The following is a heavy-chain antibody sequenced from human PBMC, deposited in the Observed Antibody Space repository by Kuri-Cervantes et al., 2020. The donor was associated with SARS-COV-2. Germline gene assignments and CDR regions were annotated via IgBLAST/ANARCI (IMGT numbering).Heavy chain of an antibody. Sequence: SVKVSCKASGGTFSSYAISWVRQAPGQGLEWMGGIIPIFGTANYAQKFQGRVTITADKSTSTAYMELSSLRSEDTAVYYWARAIHRFLTGDFWYFDLWGRGTLVTVSS. CDR3: ARAIHRFLTGDFWYFDL. CDR1: GGTFSSYA. D-gene: IGHD7-27*01. CDR2: IIPIFGTA. J-gene: IGHJ2*01. V-gene: IGHV1-69*06.